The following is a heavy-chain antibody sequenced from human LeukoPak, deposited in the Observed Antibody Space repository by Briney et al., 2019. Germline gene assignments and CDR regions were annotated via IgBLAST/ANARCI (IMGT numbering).Heavy chain of an antibody. D-gene: IGHD4-23*01. Sequence: PGGSLRLSCAASGFTFSSYAMSWVRQAPGKGLEWVSSISSSSSYIYYADSVKGRFTISRDNAKNSLYLQMNSLRAEDTAVYYCARARTVGALDIWGQGTMVTVSS. CDR2: ISSSSSYI. CDR3: ARARTVGALDI. CDR1: GFTFSSYA. V-gene: IGHV3-21*01. J-gene: IGHJ3*02.